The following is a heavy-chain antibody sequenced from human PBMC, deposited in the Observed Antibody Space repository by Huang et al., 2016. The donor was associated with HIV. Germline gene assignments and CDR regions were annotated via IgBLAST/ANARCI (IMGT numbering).Heavy chain of an antibody. CDR2: MNPNTGNT. CDR3: ARSAYGDLDY. Sequence: QVHLVQSGAEVKKPGASVKVSCKASGYTFTNYDINWVRQAPGRGLEWMGWMNPNTGNTGFEQGFQGRVTMTRKTAITTAYMELTSLTSEDTAVYYCARSAYGDLDYWGLGTLVIVSS. CDR1: GYTFTNYD. J-gene: IGHJ4*02. V-gene: IGHV1-8*02. D-gene: IGHD4-17*01.